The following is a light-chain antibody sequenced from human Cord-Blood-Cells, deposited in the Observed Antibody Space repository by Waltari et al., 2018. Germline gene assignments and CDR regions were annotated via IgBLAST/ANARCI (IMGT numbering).Light chain of an antibody. V-gene: IGKV1-5*01. CDR2: DAS. J-gene: IGKJ2*01. CDR1: PGISSC. CDR3: QQYNSYSPYT. Sequence: DIQMTQSPSTLSASVGHRVTITCRASPGISSCLAWYQPKPGKAPKLLIYDASSLESGVPSRFSGSGSGTEFTLTISSLQPDDFATYYCQQYNSYSPYTFGQGTKLEIK.